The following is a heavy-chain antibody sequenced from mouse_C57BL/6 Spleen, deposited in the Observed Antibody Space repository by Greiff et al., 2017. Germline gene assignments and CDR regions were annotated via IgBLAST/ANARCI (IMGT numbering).Heavy chain of an antibody. Sequence: EVKLMESGGGLVQPGGSMKLSCVASGFTFSNYWMNWVRQSPEKGLEWVAQIRLKSDNYATHYAESVKGRFTISRDDSKSSVYLQMNNLRAEDTGIYYCTAIRRGYFDYWGQGTTLTVSS. J-gene: IGHJ2*01. CDR1: GFTFSNYW. CDR2: IRLKSDNYAT. V-gene: IGHV6-3*01. D-gene: IGHD3-3*01. CDR3: TAIRRGYFDY.